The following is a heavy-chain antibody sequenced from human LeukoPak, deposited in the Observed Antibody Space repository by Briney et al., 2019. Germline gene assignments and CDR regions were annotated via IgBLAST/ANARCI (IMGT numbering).Heavy chain of an antibody. CDR1: GGSFSGYY. D-gene: IGHD1-26*01. Sequence: SETLSLTCAVYGGSFSGYYWSWIRQPPGKGLEWIGGINHSGSTNYNPSLKSRVTISVDTSKNQFSLKLSSVTAADTAVYYCASRNASIVGDHYYYYGMDVWGQGTTVTVSS. CDR2: INHSGST. V-gene: IGHV4-34*01. CDR3: ASRNASIVGDHYYYYGMDV. J-gene: IGHJ6*02.